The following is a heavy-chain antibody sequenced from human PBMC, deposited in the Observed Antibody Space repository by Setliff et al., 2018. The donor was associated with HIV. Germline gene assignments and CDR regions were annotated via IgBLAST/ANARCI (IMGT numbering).Heavy chain of an antibody. CDR2: IYPDDSDI. V-gene: IGHV5-51*01. J-gene: IGHJ3*01. CDR3: ARRDGRSMNAFQI. Sequence: HGESLKISCKALDYTFTTYWIAWVRQMPGEGLEWMGIIYPDDSDIRYNPSFQNQITISADKSIATAYLQLNNLKASDTATYYCARRDGRSMNAFQIWGPGTMVTVSS. D-gene: IGHD2-21*01. CDR1: DYTFTTYW.